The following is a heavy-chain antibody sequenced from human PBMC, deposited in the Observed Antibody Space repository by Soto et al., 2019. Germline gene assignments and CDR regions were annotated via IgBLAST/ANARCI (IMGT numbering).Heavy chain of an antibody. J-gene: IGHJ1*01. CDR2: ISGSGDST. D-gene: IGHD6-19*01. V-gene: IGHV3-23*01. Sequence: PGGSLRLSCAASGFTFSSYAMSWVRQAPGKGLEWVSGISGSGDSTYYADSVKGRFTISRDNSKNTLYLQMNSLRAEDTAVYYCANGVPGIAVAGTGYFQHWGQGTLVTVSS. CDR1: GFTFSSYA. CDR3: ANGVPGIAVAGTGYFQH.